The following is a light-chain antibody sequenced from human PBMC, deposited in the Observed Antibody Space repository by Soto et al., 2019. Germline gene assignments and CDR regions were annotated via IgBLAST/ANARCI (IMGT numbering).Light chain of an antibody. CDR2: AAS. V-gene: IGKV1-9*01. CDR1: QAISSS. CDR3: QQFHTYPRT. Sequence: DIPLTQSPPFLSASVGDRVTITCRASQAISSSLAWYQQKPGKAPKLLIFAASTLQSGVPSRFSGSGSGTEFTLTISSLQPEDFATYYCQQFHTYPRTFGQGTKVESK. J-gene: IGKJ1*01.